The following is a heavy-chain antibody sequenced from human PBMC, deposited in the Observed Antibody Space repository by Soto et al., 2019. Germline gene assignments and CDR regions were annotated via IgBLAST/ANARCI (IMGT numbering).Heavy chain of an antibody. CDR3: ARDPPYSGSGSAFDY. J-gene: IGHJ4*02. D-gene: IGHD3-10*01. CDR2: IIPILGIA. Sequence: QVQLVQSGAEVKKPGSSVKVSCKASGGTFSSYTISWVRQAPGQGLEWMGRIIPILGIANYAQKFQGRVTITADKSTSTAYMELSSLRSEDTAVYYCARDPPYSGSGSAFDYCGQGTLVTVSS. CDR1: GGTFSSYT. V-gene: IGHV1-69*08.